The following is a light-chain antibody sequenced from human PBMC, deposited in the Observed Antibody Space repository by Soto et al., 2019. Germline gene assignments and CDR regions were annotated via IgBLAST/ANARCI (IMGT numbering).Light chain of an antibody. J-gene: IGLJ1*01. Sequence: QSVLTQPPSASGTPGQRVTISCSGSSSNIGSNYVYWYQQLPGTAPKLLIYRNNHRPSGVPDRFSGSKSGTSASLAISGLRSEDDADYYCAAWDDSLSGYVFGPGTKLTVL. CDR1: SSNIGSNY. V-gene: IGLV1-47*01. CDR3: AAWDDSLSGYV. CDR2: RNN.